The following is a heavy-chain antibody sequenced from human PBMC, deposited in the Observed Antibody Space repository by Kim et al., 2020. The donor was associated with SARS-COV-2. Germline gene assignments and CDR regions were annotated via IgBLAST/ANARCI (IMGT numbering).Heavy chain of an antibody. V-gene: IGHV3-23*01. CDR3: GKGVSGYLPMSH. J-gene: IGHJ4*02. CDR1: GFTFSSYA. D-gene: IGHD3-22*01. CDR2: LSPSGGDT. Sequence: GGSLRLSCEASGFTFSSYAMSWVRQAPGKGLEWVSGLSPSGGDTYYADSVKGRFTISRDNSKNTLYLQMNSLRAEDTAVYYCGKGVSGYLPMSHWGQGNLVTVSS.